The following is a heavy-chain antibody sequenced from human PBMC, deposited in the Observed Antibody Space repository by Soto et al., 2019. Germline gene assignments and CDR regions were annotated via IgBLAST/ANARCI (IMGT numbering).Heavy chain of an antibody. CDR1: GFTFSSYS. Sequence: LRLSCAASGFTFSSYSMNWVRQAPGKGLEWVSSISSSSSYIYYADSVKGRFTISRDNAKNSLYLQMNSLRAEDTAVYYCARDSSLYTTGAFDYWGQGTLVTVSS. CDR2: ISSSSSYI. D-gene: IGHD1-26*01. V-gene: IGHV3-21*01. CDR3: ARDSSLYTTGAFDY. J-gene: IGHJ4*02.